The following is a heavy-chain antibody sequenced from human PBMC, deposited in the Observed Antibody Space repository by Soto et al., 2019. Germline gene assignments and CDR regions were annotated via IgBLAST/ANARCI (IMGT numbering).Heavy chain of an antibody. Sequence: QVQLQKSGPGLVKPSETLSLTCSVSGGSITSHYCSWFRQPPGKVLEWIGYIHHSGSTSYNPSLKSRVTMSVDTSKNHFSLKVNSVTAVDTALYYSARQGFGQLHGLVDVWGPGTTVTVS. D-gene: IGHD3-10*01. CDR2: IHHSGST. V-gene: IGHV4-59*08. CDR1: GGSITSHY. CDR3: ARQGFGQLHGLVDV. J-gene: IGHJ6*02.